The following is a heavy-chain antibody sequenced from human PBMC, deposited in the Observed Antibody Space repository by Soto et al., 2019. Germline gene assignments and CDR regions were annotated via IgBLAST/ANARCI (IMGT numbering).Heavy chain of an antibody. CDR2: LYNDERT. CDR1: GDSVSSHY. CDR3: AKEPLAHSYFDF. V-gene: IGHV4-4*07. J-gene: IGHJ4*02. Sequence: SETLSLTCTVSGDSVSSHYWSWIRQPAGKGLEWLGRLYNDERTNYNPSLKSRVTMSMDTSKNQFSLKLTSVTAADSAVYFCAKEPLAHSYFDFWGQGILVTVSS.